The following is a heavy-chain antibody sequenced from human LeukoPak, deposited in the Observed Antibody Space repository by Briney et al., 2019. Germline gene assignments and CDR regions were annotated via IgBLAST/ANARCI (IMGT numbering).Heavy chain of an antibody. CDR2: ITTNGRST. CDR1: GFTFSTSA. J-gene: IGHJ4*02. Sequence: GGSLRLSCSASGFTFSTSAMHWVRQAPGKGPQFVSAITTNGRSTYYADSVKGRFTISRDNSKSTLDLQMSSLRAEDTAVYYCVRDLTWGQGTLVAVSS. V-gene: IGHV3-64D*06. CDR3: VRDLT. D-gene: IGHD4/OR15-4a*01.